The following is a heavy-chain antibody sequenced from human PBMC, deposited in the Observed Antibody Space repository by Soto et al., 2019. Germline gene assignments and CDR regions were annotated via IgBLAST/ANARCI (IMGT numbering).Heavy chain of an antibody. V-gene: IGHV4-34*01. CDR3: AGAYYYDSSGYPVNHFDY. D-gene: IGHD3-22*01. CDR1: GGSFSGYY. J-gene: IGHJ4*02. CDR2: INHSGST. Sequence: SETLSPTCAVYGGSFSGYYWSWIRQPPGKGLEWIGEINHSGSTNYNPSLKSRVTISVDTSKNQFSLKLSSVTAADTAVYYCAGAYYYDSSGYPVNHFDYWGQGTLVTVSS.